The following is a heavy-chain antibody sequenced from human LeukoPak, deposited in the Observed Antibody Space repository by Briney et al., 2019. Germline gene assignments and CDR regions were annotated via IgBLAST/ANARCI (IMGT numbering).Heavy chain of an antibody. CDR2: INPSGGST. CDR1: GHTFTGYY. CDR3: ARASRAYNHNSH. V-gene: IGHV1-46*01. D-gene: IGHD5-24*01. J-gene: IGHJ4*02. Sequence: ASVKVSCKASGHTFTGYYMHWVRQAPGQGLEWMGIINPSGGSTSYAQKFQGRVTMTRDTSTSTVYMELSSLRSEDTAVYYCARASRAYNHNSHWGQGTLVTVSS.